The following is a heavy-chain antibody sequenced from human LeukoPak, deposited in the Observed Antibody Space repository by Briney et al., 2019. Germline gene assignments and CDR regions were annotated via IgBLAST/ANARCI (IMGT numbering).Heavy chain of an antibody. CDR2: IYYSGST. J-gene: IGHJ6*03. D-gene: IGHD1-1*01. V-gene: IGHV4-39*01. CDR1: GASISSTTYY. CDR3: ASDTTASFYYMDV. Sequence: PSETLSLTCTVSGASISSTTYYYDWIRQPPGRGLEWLGSIYYSGSTYYNPSLKSRVTISVDTSKNQFSLNLTSVTAADTAVYYCASDTTASFYYMDVWGNGTTVTVSS.